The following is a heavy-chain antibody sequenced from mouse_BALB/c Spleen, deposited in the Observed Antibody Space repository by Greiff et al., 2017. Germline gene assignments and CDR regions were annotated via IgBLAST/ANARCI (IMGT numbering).Heavy chain of an antibody. V-gene: IGHV5-6-3*01. CDR3: ARDPYGNYFMDY. D-gene: IGHD2-1*01. CDR1: GFTFSSYG. J-gene: IGHJ4*01. Sequence: EVQGVESGGGLVQPGGSLKLSCAASGFTFSSYGMSWVRQTPDKRLELVATINSNGGSTYYPDSVKGRFTISRDNAKNTLYLQMSSLKSEDTAMYYCARDPYGNYFMDYWGQGTSVTVSS. CDR2: INSNGGST.